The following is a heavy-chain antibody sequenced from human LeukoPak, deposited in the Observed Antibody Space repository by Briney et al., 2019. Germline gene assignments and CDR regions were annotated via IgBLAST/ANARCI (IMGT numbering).Heavy chain of an antibody. J-gene: IGHJ4*02. D-gene: IGHD3-22*01. CDR3: AREGRGYYGDFDY. Sequence: LTPSCSPSAFTFSDYETNCIRQPARKGLEWVSYIRSDGSTIYDADSVKGQFFISRDNARNSLYLQMNSLRAEDTAVYYCAREGRGYYGDFDYWGQGTLLTVSS. V-gene: IGHV3-11*01. CDR2: IRSDGSTI. CDR1: AFTFSDYE.